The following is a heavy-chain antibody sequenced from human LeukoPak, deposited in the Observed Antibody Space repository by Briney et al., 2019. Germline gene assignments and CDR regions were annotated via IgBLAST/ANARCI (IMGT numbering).Heavy chain of an antibody. Sequence: GGSLRLSCAASGFTFSSYSMNWVRQAPGKGLEWVSVIYSGGSTYYADSVKGRFTISRDNSKNTLYLQMNSLRAEDTAVYYCARDSGRWNYYGSGSYHPRATFDYWGQGTLVTVSS. J-gene: IGHJ4*02. CDR2: IYSGGST. CDR1: GFTFSSYS. D-gene: IGHD3-10*01. CDR3: ARDSGRWNYYGSGSYHPRATFDY. V-gene: IGHV3-53*01.